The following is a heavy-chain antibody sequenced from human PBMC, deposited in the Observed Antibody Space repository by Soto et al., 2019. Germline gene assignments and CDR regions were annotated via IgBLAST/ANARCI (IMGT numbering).Heavy chain of an antibody. CDR1: GFTFSSYG. CDR3: ARDHTHYYGSGKLTDY. D-gene: IGHD3-10*01. V-gene: IGHV3-33*01. Sequence: QVQLVESGGGVVQPGRSLRLSCAASGFTFSSYGMHWVRQAPGKGLEWVAVIWYDGSNKYYADSVKGRFTISRDNSKNPLYLQMNSLRAEDTAVYYCARDHTHYYGSGKLTDYWGQGTLVTVSS. CDR2: IWYDGSNK. J-gene: IGHJ4*02.